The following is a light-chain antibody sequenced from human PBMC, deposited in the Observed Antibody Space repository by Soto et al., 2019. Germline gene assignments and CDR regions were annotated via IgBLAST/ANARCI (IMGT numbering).Light chain of an antibody. CDR3: QQYGSSGT. V-gene: IGKV3-20*01. Sequence: EIVLPQSPGTLSLSPGESCTLSCRASQSVSNNYLAWYQQKPGQAPRLLIYGASNRATGIPDRFSGSGSGTDFTLTISRLEPEDFAVYYCQQYGSSGTFGQGNKVDIK. CDR2: GAS. CDR1: QSVSNNY. J-gene: IGKJ1*01.